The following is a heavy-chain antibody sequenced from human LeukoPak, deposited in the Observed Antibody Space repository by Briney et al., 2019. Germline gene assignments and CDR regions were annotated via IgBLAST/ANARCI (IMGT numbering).Heavy chain of an antibody. V-gene: IGHV1-69*06. CDR3: ARGGGFDIVVVVAATIDAFDI. CDR1: GDTFSSFA. D-gene: IGHD2-15*01. Sequence: GASVKVSCKASGDTFSSFAVSWVRQAPGQGLEWMGRIIPLFGTANYAQKFQGRVTITADKSTSTAYMELSSLRSEDTAVYYCARGGGFDIVVVVAATIDAFDIWGQGTMVTVSS. CDR2: IIPLFGTA. J-gene: IGHJ3*02.